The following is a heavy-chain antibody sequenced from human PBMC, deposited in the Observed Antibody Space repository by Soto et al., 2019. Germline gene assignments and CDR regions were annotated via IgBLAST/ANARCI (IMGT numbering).Heavy chain of an antibody. V-gene: IGHV3-48*02. D-gene: IGHD3-3*01. CDR1: GFTFSSYS. CDR3: ARDGPPDYDFWSGYYPTFFDY. CDR2: ISSSSSTI. Sequence: GGSLRLSCAASGFTFSSYSMNWVRQAPGKGLEWVSYISSSSSTIYYADSVKGRFTISRDNAKNSLYLQMNSLRDEDTAVYYCARDGPPDYDFWSGYYPTFFDYWGQGTLVTV. J-gene: IGHJ4*02.